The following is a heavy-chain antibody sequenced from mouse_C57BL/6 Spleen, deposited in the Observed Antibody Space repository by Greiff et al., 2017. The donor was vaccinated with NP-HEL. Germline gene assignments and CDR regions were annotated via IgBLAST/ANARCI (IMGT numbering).Heavy chain of an antibody. V-gene: IGHV1-54*01. Sequence: VQLQQSGAELVRPGTSVKVSCKASGYAFTNYLIEWVKQRPGQGLEWIGVINPGSGGTNYNEKFKGKATLTADKSSSTAYMQLSSLTSEESAVYICARSAYYYGSSFYFDYWGQGTTLTVSS. J-gene: IGHJ2*01. CDR2: INPGSGGT. CDR3: ARSAYYYGSSFYFDY. CDR1: GYAFTNYL. D-gene: IGHD1-1*01.